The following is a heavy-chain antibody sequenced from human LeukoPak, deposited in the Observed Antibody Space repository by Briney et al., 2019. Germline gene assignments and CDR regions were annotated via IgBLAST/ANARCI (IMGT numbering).Heavy chain of an antibody. Sequence: ASVKVSCKASGYTFTGYYMHRVRQAPGQGLEWMGWINPNSGGTNYAQKFQGRVTMTRDTSISTAYMELSRLRSDDTAVYYCARVPRIAAAGSYFDYWGQGTLVTVSS. CDR1: GYTFTGYY. CDR2: INPNSGGT. J-gene: IGHJ4*02. D-gene: IGHD6-13*01. CDR3: ARVPRIAAAGSYFDY. V-gene: IGHV1-2*02.